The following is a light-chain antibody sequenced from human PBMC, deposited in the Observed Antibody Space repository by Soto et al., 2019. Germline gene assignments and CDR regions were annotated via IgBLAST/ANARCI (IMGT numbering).Light chain of an antibody. J-gene: IGKJ2*01. V-gene: IGKV3-15*01. CDR3: QQYGDWPLT. CDR1: QSVGSN. Sequence: EIVVTQSPATLSLSPGERATLSCRASQSVGSNFAWYQQKPGQAPRLLIFATSTRATGVPARFSGSGSGTEFTLTISSLQSEDFAVYYCQQYGDWPLTFGQGAKLEIE. CDR2: ATS.